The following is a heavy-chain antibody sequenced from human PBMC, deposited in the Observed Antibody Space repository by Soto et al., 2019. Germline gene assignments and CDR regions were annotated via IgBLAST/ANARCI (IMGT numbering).Heavy chain of an antibody. Sequence: GGSLRLSCAASGFTFSSYAMHWVRQAPGKGLEWVAVISYDGSNKYYADSVKGRFTISRDNSKNTLYLQMNSLRAEDTAVYYCARGAVVVPRGGNYYGSGSPLRLWGQGTLVTVSS. D-gene: IGHD3-10*01. CDR3: ARGAVVVPRGGNYYGSGSPLRL. J-gene: IGHJ4*02. CDR2: ISYDGSNK. V-gene: IGHV3-30-3*01. CDR1: GFTFSSYA.